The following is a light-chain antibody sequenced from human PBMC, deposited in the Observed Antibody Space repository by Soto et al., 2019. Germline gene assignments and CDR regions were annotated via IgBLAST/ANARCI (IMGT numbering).Light chain of an antibody. V-gene: IGLV2-23*01. J-gene: IGLJ2*01. CDR1: RSDVGSYNL. CDR3: CSYAGSSTLV. CDR2: EGS. Sequence: QSALTQPASVSGSPGQSIIISCTGTRSDVGSYNLVSWYQQHPGKAPKLMIYEGSKRPSGVSNRFSGSKSGNTAFLTISGLQAEGEADYHCCSYAGSSTLVFGGGTQLTVL.